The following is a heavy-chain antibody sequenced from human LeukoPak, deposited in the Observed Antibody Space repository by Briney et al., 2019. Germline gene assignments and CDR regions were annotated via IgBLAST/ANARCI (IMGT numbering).Heavy chain of an antibody. D-gene: IGHD2-2*01. CDR2: IYRSGST. Sequence: SETLSLTCTVSGYSISSGYYWVWIRQPPGKGLEWIGSIYRSGSTNYNPSLKSRVTISVDTSQNQFSLKVNSVTAADTAVYYCARGDCSSTICYSPMDVWGKGTTVTISS. J-gene: IGHJ6*03. CDR3: ARGDCSSTICYSPMDV. CDR1: GYSISSGYY. V-gene: IGHV4-38-2*02.